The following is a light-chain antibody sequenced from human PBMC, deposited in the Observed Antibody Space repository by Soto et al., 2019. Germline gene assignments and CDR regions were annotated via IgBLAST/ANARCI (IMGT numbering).Light chain of an antibody. CDR1: QSVTNW. V-gene: IGKV1-5*01. J-gene: IGKJ2*01. CDR3: QQYTTYPYT. CDR2: DAS. Sequence: DIPMTQSPSTLSASVGDRVTITCRASQSVTNWLAWYQQKPGKAPNLLIYDASRLQSGIPSRFSGSGSGTDFTLTISSLQPDDFATYYCQQYTTYPYTFGQGTKLEIK.